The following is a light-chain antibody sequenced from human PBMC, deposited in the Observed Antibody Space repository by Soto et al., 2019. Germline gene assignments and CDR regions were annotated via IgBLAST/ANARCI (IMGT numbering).Light chain of an antibody. J-gene: IGKJ3*01. Sequence: DIQMAQSPSSLSASVGDRVTITCRPTQNIRSSLNWYQQKPGKAPDLLIYAASRLQSGVPSRFSGSGSGTDFTLTISSLQPADFATYFCQQSYSTPFTFGPGTKVDIK. CDR1: QNIRSS. CDR2: AAS. CDR3: QQSYSTPFT. V-gene: IGKV1-39*01.